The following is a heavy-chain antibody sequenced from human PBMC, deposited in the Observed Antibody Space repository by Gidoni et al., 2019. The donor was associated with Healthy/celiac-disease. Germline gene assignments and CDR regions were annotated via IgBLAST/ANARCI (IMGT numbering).Heavy chain of an antibody. CDR2: ISAYNGNT. J-gene: IGHJ4*02. CDR1: GYTFTSDG. CDR3: ARVYCSGGSCYQEHFDY. D-gene: IGHD2-15*01. V-gene: IGHV1-18*01. Sequence: QVQLVQSGAEVKKPGASVKVSGKASGYTFTSDGISWVRQAPGQGLEWMGWISAYNGNTNYAQKLQGRVTMTTDTSTSTAYMELRSLRSDDTAVYYCARVYCSGGSCYQEHFDYWGQGTLVTVSS.